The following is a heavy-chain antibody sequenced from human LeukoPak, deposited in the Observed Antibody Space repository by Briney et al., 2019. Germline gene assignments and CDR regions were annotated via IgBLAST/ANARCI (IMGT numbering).Heavy chain of an antibody. J-gene: IGHJ1*01. CDR2: ISYDGSNK. CDR1: GFTFSSYA. V-gene: IGHV3-30-3*01. CDR3: ARSSNKYPRPSYFQH. D-gene: IGHD2-2*02. Sequence: GGSLRLSCAASGFTFSSYAMHWVRQAPGKGLEWVAVISYDGSNKYYADSVKGRFTISRDNSKNTLYLQMNSLRAEDTAVYYCARSSNKYPRPSYFQHWGQGTLVTVSS.